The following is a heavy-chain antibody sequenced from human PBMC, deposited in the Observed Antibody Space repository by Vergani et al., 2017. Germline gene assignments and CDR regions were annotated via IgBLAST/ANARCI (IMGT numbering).Heavy chain of an antibody. J-gene: IGHJ4*02. Sequence: VHLAESGGGFFQPGGSLRLSCSASGFSFNSYWMHWVRQVPGKGLEWVVGISFDGTNEYYPDLVKGRFTISRDIAKNTLYLQMNSLRAEDTAVYYCARGDSYSSSWYSRFDYWGQGTLVTVSS. CDR3: ARGDSYSSSWYSRFDY. D-gene: IGHD6-13*01. CDR2: ISFDGTNE. CDR1: GFSFNSYW. V-gene: IGHV3-30*03.